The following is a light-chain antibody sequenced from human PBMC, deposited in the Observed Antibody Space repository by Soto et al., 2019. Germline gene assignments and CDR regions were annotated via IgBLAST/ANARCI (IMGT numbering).Light chain of an antibody. CDR3: QQYDNLPYT. Sequence: DIQMTQSPSSLSASVGDRVTITCQASQDISRYLSWHQQKPGKAPKLLIHEASNLETGVPSRFSASGSGTDFAFTISSLQHDDIATYYCQQYDNLPYTFGQGTKLDIK. CDR2: EAS. V-gene: IGKV1-33*01. CDR1: QDISRY. J-gene: IGKJ2*01.